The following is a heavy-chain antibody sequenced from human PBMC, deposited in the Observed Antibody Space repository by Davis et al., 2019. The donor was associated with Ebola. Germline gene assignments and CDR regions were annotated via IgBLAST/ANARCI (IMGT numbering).Heavy chain of an antibody. D-gene: IGHD3-10*01. J-gene: IGHJ5*02. V-gene: IGHV3-11*01. CDR1: GFTFSDYY. Sequence: PGGSLRLSCAASGFTFSDYYMSWIRQAPGKGLEWVSYISSSGTYIYYADSMEGRFTISRDNAKNSLYLQMNSLRAEDTAVYYCARSGSSYFNWFDPWGQGTLVTVSS. CDR3: ARSGSSYFNWFDP. CDR2: ISSSGTYI.